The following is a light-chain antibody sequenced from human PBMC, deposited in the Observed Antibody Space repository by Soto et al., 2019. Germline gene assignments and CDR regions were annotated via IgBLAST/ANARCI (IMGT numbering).Light chain of an antibody. CDR1: QSVSSSY. V-gene: IGKV3-20*01. CDR3: QQYCSSI. Sequence: EIVLTQSPGTLSLSPGERATLSCRASQSVSSSYLAWYQRKPGQTPRLLIYGASRRATGIPDRFSGSGSGTDFTLTISRLEPEEIAVYYCQQYCSSIFGQGTRLEIK. J-gene: IGKJ5*01. CDR2: GAS.